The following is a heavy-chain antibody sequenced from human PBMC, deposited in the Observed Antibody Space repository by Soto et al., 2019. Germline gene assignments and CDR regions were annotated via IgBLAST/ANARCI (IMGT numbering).Heavy chain of an antibody. Sequence: PSETLSLTCTVSGGSISSSSYYWGWIRQPPGKGLEWIGSIYYSGSTYYNPSLKSRVTISVDTSKNQFSLKLSSVTAADTAVYYCARQLWQQLVLDYWGQGTLVTSPQ. V-gene: IGHV4-39*01. CDR1: GGSISSSSYY. D-gene: IGHD6-13*01. CDR3: ARQLWQQLVLDY. CDR2: IYYSGST. J-gene: IGHJ4*02.